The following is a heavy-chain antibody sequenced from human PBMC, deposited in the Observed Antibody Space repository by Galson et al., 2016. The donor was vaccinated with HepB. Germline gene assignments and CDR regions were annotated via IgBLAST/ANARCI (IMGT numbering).Heavy chain of an antibody. J-gene: IGHJ6*02. V-gene: IGHV4-30-2*01. D-gene: IGHD3-9*01. CDR2: LYHSGSS. Sequence: TLSLTCAVSGGSISSGGYSWSWIRQPPGKGLEWIGYLYHSGSSYYNPSLKSRVTISVDRSKNQFSLKMSSVTAADTAVYYCARGVDILSYGMDVWGQGTTVTVSS. CDR3: ARGVDILSYGMDV. CDR1: GGSISSGGYS.